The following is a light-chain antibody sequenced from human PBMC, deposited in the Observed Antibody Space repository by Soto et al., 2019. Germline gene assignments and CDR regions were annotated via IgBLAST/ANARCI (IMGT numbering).Light chain of an antibody. Sequence: QSALTQPASVSGSPGQSITISCTGTSGDIGSYNRVSWYQQHPSKAPKLIIYEVTGRPSGVSNRFSGSKSGNTASLTISGLQAEDEAEYYCSSYTNINTRACVFGTGTKVTVL. CDR2: EVT. CDR3: SSYTNINTRACV. V-gene: IGLV2-14*01. CDR1: SGDIGSYNR. J-gene: IGLJ1*01.